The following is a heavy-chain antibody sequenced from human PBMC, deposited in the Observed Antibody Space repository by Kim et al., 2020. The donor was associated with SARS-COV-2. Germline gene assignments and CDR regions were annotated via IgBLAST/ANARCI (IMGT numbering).Heavy chain of an antibody. CDR1: GFTFSGSA. D-gene: IGHD5-18*01. Sequence: GGSLRLSCAASGFTFSGSAMHWVRQASGKGLEWVGRIRSKANSYATAYAASVKGRFTISRDDSKNTAYLQMNSLKTEDTAVYYCTRLDTAMVEGFDYWGQGTLVTVSS. J-gene: IGHJ4*02. CDR2: IRSKANSYAT. CDR3: TRLDTAMVEGFDY. V-gene: IGHV3-73*01.